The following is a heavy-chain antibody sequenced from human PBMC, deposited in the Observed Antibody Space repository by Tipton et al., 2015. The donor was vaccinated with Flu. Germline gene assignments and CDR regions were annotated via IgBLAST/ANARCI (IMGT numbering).Heavy chain of an antibody. CDR3: ARVVLPYYWYFDL. Sequence: SLRLSCAASGFTVSNNYLSWVRQAPGKGLEWLSVIYSGGSTYYADSVKGRFTISRDNSKNTLYLQMNSLRAEDTAVYYCARVVLPYYWYFDLWGRGTLVTVSS. CDR2: IYSGGST. V-gene: IGHV3-53*01. CDR1: GFTVSNNY. J-gene: IGHJ2*01. D-gene: IGHD2-21*01.